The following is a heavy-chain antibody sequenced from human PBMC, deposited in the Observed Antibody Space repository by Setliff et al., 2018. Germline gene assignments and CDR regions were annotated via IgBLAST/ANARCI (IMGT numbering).Heavy chain of an antibody. CDR2: INHSGST. Sequence: PSETLSLTCAVYGGSFSGYYWSWIRQPPGKGLEWIGKINHSGSTNYNPSLKSRVTISVDTSKNQFSLKLSSVTAAATAVYYCARGRGYCSSTSCSTYYYYGMDVWGQGTTVTVSS. V-gene: IGHV4-34*01. J-gene: IGHJ6*02. CDR1: GGSFSGYY. CDR3: ARGRGYCSSTSCSTYYYYGMDV. D-gene: IGHD2-2*01.